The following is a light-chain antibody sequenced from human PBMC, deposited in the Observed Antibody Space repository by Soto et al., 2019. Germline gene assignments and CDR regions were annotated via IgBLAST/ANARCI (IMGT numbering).Light chain of an antibody. V-gene: IGLV2-14*01. CDR2: EVS. CDR1: SSDVGGYNY. J-gene: IGLJ1*01. CDR3: SSYTSSSTLV. Sequence: QSALTQPASVSGSPGQSITISCTGTSSDVGGYNYVSWYQQHPGKAPKLMIYEVSNRPSGVSNRFSGSKSGNTASLTISGLQAEYEADYYSSSYTSSSTLVFGTGTKVTVL.